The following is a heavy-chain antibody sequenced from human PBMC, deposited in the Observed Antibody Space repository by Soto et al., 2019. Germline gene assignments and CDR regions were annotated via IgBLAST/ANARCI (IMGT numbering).Heavy chain of an antibody. V-gene: IGHV4-59*01. CDR2: IYYSGST. D-gene: IGHD5-12*01. J-gene: IGHJ6*02. CDR1: GGSISSYY. CDR3: ARAYLWDGYNYPYYYYGMDV. Sequence: PSETLSLTCTVSGGSISSYYWSWIRQPPGKGLEWIGYIYYSGSTNYNPSLKSRVTISVDTSKNQFSLKLSSVTAADTAVYYCARAYLWDGYNYPYYYYGMDVWGQGTTVTVSS.